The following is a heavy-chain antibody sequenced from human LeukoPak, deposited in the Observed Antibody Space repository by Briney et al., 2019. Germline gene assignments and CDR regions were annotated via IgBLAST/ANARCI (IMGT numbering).Heavy chain of an antibody. CDR3: ARDSSGLRYFDWLSLKLYYYYGMDV. V-gene: IGHV4-59*01. Sequence: SETLSLTCTVSGGSISSYYWSWIRQPPGKGLEWIGYIYYSVSTNYNPSLKSRVTISVDTSKNQFSLKLSSVTAADTAVYYCARDSSGLRYFDWLSLKLYYYYGMDVWGQGTTVTVSS. CDR2: IYYSVST. D-gene: IGHD3-9*01. J-gene: IGHJ6*02. CDR1: GGSISSYY.